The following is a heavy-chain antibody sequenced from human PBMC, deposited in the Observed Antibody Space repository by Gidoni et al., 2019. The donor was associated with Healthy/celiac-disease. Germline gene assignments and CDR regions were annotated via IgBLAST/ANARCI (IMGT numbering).Heavy chain of an antibody. CDR1: GFPFGDYA. J-gene: IGHJ4*02. CDR3: TRDFGWQKRNDY. D-gene: IGHD6-19*01. CDR2: IRSKAYGGTT. V-gene: IGHV3-49*03. Sequence: EVQLVESGGGLVQPGQSLRLSCTASGFPFGDYAMSWFRQAQGKGLEWVGFIRSKAYGGTTEYAESVKGRFTISRDDSKSIAYLQMNSLKTEDTAVYYCTRDFGWQKRNDYWGQGTLVTVSS.